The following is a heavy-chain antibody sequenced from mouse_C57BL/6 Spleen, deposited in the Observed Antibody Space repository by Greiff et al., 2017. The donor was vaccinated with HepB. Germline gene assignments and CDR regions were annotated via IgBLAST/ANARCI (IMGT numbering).Heavy chain of an antibody. V-gene: IGHV1-80*01. D-gene: IGHD1-1*02. J-gene: IGHJ2*01. Sequence: GAALVKPGASLKISCQASGYASGSYWLNWVKRRPGRGRGWIGPFIPGVGDPNYNGKFKGNATLTADKSSSTAYMQLSILTSEDAAVYFCARGGIYFDDWGKGTTLTVAS. CDR2: FIPGVGDP. CDR3: ARGGIYFDD. CDR1: GYASGSYW.